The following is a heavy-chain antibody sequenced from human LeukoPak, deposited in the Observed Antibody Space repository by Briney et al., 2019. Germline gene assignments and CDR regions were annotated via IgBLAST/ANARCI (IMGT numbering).Heavy chain of an antibody. CDR3: ARGYRDSIGPCLDS. CDR1: GYSFTGYY. D-gene: IGHD3-22*01. Sequence: GASVKVSCKASGYSFTGYYIHWVRQAPGQGPEWMGWINPNSGGTKYAQRFQGRVTMTRDTSISTAYMDLSSLTSDDTAVYFCARGYRDSIGPCLDSRGQGTLVTVSS. J-gene: IGHJ5*01. V-gene: IGHV1-2*02. CDR2: INPNSGGT.